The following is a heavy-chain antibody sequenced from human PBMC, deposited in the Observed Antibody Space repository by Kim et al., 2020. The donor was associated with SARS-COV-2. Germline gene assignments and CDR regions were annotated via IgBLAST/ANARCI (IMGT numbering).Heavy chain of an antibody. CDR2: INHSGST. CDR3: ARGRRTTRLGPFDI. CDR1: GGSFSGYY. Sequence: SETLSLTCAVYGGSFSGYYWSWIRQPPGKGLEWIGEINHSGSTNYNPSLKSRVTISVDTSKNQFSLKLSSVTAADTAVYYCARGRRTTRLGPFDIWGQGTMVTVSS. V-gene: IGHV4-34*01. J-gene: IGHJ3*02. D-gene: IGHD2-15*01.